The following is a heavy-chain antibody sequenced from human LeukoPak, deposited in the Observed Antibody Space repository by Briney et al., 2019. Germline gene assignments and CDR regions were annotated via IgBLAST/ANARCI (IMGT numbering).Heavy chain of an antibody. D-gene: IGHD3-22*01. J-gene: IGHJ3*02. CDR2: ISGSGGST. V-gene: IGHV3-23*01. CDR3: AKSYYYDSSGYWGNAFDI. CDR1: GFTVSSNY. Sequence: GGSLRLSCAASGFTVSSNYMSWVRQAPGKGLEWVSAISGSGGSTYYADSVKGRFTISRDNSKNTLYLQMNSLRAEDTAVYYCAKSYYYDSSGYWGNAFDIWGQGTMVTVSS.